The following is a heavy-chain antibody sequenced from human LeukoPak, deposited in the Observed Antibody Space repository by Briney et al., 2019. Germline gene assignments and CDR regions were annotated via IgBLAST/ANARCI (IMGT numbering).Heavy chain of an antibody. J-gene: IGHJ5*02. CDR3: AKDSSSSWYERWFDP. V-gene: IGHV3-23*01. D-gene: IGHD6-13*01. CDR2: ISGSGGST. CDR1: GFTFSSYA. Sequence: GGSLRLPCAASGFTFSSYAMSWVRQPPGKGLEWVSAISGSGGSTYYADSVKGRFTISRDNSKNTLYLQMNSLRAEDTAVYYCAKDSSSSWYERWFDPWGQGTLVTVSS.